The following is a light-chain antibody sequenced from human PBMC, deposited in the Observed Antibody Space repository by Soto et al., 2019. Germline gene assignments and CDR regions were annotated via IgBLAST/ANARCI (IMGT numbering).Light chain of an antibody. V-gene: IGLV1-47*02. Sequence: QSVLTQPPSASGTPGQRVTISCSGSSSNIGSNYVYWYQHLPGAAPKLLIYSNTQRPSGVPDRFSGSKSGTSASLAISGLRSEDEADYYCAAWDDSLSGYVFGTGTKLTV. CDR3: AAWDDSLSGYV. CDR1: SSNIGSNY. J-gene: IGLJ1*01. CDR2: SNT.